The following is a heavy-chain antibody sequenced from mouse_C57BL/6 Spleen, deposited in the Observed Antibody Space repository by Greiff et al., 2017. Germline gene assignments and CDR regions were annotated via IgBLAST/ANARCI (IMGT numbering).Heavy chain of an antibody. Sequence: VQLQQPGAELVKPGASVKLSCKASGYTFTSYWMHWVKHRPGQGLEWIGMIHPNSGGTNYNEKFKSKATLTVDKSSSTAYMQLSSLTSEDSAVYYCARKYGLRRGFAYWGQGTLVTVSA. CDR3: ARKYGLRRGFAY. V-gene: IGHV1-64*01. CDR2: IHPNSGGT. J-gene: IGHJ3*01. CDR1: GYTFTSYW. D-gene: IGHD2-4*01.